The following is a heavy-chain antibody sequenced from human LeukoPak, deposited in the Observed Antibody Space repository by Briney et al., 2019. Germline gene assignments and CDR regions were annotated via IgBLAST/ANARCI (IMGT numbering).Heavy chain of an antibody. CDR1: GFTFSSYW. CDR2: INSDGSST. CDR3: ARWDYGAAYTVFDY. J-gene: IGHJ4*02. D-gene: IGHD4-17*01. V-gene: IGHV3-74*01. Sequence: PGGSLRLSCAASGFTFSSYWMHWVRQAPGKGLVWVSRINSDGSSTSYADSVKGRFTISGDNAKNTLYLQMNSLRAEDTAVYYCARWDYGAAYTVFDYWGQGTLVTVSS.